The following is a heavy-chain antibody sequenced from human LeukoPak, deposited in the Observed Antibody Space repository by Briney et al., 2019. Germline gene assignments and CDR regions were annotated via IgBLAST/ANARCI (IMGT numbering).Heavy chain of an antibody. V-gene: IGHV4-34*01. J-gene: IGHJ3*02. CDR1: GGSFSGYY. D-gene: IGHD2-15*01. Sequence: SETLSLTCAVYGGSFSGYYWSWIRQPPGKGLEWIGEINHSGSTNYNPSLKSRVTISVDTSKNQFSLKLSSVTAADTAVYYCAGGYCSGGSCYLDAFDIWGQGTMVTVSS. CDR2: INHSGST. CDR3: AGGYCSGGSCYLDAFDI.